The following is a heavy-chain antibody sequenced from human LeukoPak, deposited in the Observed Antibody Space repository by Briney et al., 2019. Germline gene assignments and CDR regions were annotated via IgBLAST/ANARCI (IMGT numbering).Heavy chain of an antibody. V-gene: IGHV3-23*01. J-gene: IGHJ6*03. CDR2: ISGSGGST. CDR3: AKAPLVVVPGTYYYYMDV. CDR1: GFTFSSYA. D-gene: IGHD2-2*01. Sequence: PGGSLRLSCAASGFTFSSYAMSWVRQAPGKGLEWVSAISGSGGSTYYADSVKGRFTISRDNSKNTLYLRMNSLRAEDTAVYYCAKAPLVVVPGTYYYYMDVWGKGTTVTVSS.